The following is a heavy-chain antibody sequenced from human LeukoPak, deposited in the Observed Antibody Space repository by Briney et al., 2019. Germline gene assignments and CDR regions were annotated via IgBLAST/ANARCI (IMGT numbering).Heavy chain of an antibody. CDR1: GFTFSSYA. CDR2: ISYDGSNK. V-gene: IGHV3-30-3*01. J-gene: IGHJ4*02. D-gene: IGHD3-22*01. Sequence: GGSLRLSCAASGFTFSSYAMHWVRQAPGKGLEWVAVISYDGSNKYYADSVKGRFTISRDNSKNPLYLQMNSLRAEDTAVYYCARAYYYDSSGPEGYWGQGTLVTVSS. CDR3: ARAYYYDSSGPEGY.